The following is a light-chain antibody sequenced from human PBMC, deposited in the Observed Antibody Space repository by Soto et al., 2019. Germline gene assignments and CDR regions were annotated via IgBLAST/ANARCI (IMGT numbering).Light chain of an antibody. V-gene: IGKV1-17*01. CDR1: QGIRTD. Sequence: DIQMTQSPSSLSASVGDRVTITCRASQGIRTDLGWYQQKPGKAPKRLIYAASSLQSGVPSRFSGSGSGTEFTLTISSLQPEDFATYFCLKHNSYPYTFGQGTKVDIK. CDR3: LKHNSYPYT. CDR2: AAS. J-gene: IGKJ2*01.